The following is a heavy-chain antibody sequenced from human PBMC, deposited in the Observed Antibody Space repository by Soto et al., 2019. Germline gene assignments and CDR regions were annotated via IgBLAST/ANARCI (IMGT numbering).Heavy chain of an antibody. CDR1: GFTFSSYA. D-gene: IGHD3-3*01. CDR2: ISYDGSNK. Sequence: GGSLRLSCAASGFTFSSYAMHWVRQAPGKGLEWVAVISYDGSNKYYADSVKGRFTISRDNSKNTLYLQMNSLRAEDTAVYYCASTIFGVVPFDYWGQGTLVTVSS. CDR3: ASTIFGVVPFDY. V-gene: IGHV3-30-3*01. J-gene: IGHJ4*02.